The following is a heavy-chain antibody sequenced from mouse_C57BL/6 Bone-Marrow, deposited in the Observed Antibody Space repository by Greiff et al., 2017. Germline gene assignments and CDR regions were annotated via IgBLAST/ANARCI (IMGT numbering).Heavy chain of an antibody. J-gene: IGHJ3*01. CDR2: ISSGGSYT. CDR1: GFTFTSYG. D-gene: IGHD1-1*01. Sequence: EVKLVESGGDLVKPGASLKLSCAASGFTFTSYGMSWVRQTPDKRLEWVATISSGGSYTYYPDSVKGRFTMSRDNAKNTLYLQMSSLKSEDTAMYYCAGLLRSGRFAYWGQGTLVTVSA. CDR3: AGLLRSGRFAY. V-gene: IGHV5-6*01.